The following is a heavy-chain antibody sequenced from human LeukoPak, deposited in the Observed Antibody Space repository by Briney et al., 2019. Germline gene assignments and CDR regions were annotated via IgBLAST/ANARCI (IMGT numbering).Heavy chain of an antibody. CDR2: ISGSGGST. Sequence: GESLRLSCAASGITFSSSAMSWVRQAPGKGLEWVSAISGSGGSTYYADSVKGRFTISRDNSKNTLYLQMNSLRAEDTAVYYCAKDSSSGYYSDYWGQGTLVTVSS. J-gene: IGHJ4*02. D-gene: IGHD3-22*01. V-gene: IGHV3-23*01. CDR3: AKDSSSGYYSDY. CDR1: GITFSSSA.